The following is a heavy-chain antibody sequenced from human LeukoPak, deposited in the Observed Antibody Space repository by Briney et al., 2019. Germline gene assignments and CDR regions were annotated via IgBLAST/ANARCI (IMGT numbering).Heavy chain of an antibody. J-gene: IGHJ4*02. CDR1: GFTFSNFA. CDR3: ARASKTRYTSSWFGPFDD. V-gene: IGHV3-7*01. CDR2: IEQDGNEK. Sequence: HPGGSLRLSCAASGFTFSNFAMTWVRQAPGKGLEWVANIEQDGNEKYYVDSVKGRFSISRDNAKNSLYLQMNSLRADDTAVYYCARASKTRYTSSWFGPFDDWGRGALVTVSS. D-gene: IGHD6-13*01.